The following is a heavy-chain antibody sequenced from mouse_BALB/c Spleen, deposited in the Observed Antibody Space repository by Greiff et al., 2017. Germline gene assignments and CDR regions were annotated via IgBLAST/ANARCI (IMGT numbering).Heavy chain of an antibody. V-gene: IGHV5-12-1*01. CDR1: GFAFSSYD. CDR3: ARHLDGYLYYFDY. Sequence: DVHLVESGGGLVKPGGSLKLSCAASGFAFSSYDMSWVRQTPEKRLEWVAYISSGGGSTYYPDTVKGRFTISRDNAKNTLYLQMSSLKSEDTAMYYCARHLDGYLYYFDYWGQGTTLTVSS. CDR2: ISSGGGST. D-gene: IGHD2-3*01. J-gene: IGHJ2*01.